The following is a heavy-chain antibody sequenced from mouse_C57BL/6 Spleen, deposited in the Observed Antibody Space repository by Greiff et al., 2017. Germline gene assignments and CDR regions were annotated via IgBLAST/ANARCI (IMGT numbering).Heavy chain of an antibody. CDR2: ISSGSSTI. Sequence: DVQLVESGGGLVKPGGSLKLSCAASGFTFSDYGMHWVRPAPEKGLEWVAYISSGSSTIYYADTVKGRFTVSRDNAKNTLFLQMTSLRSEDTALYYCARPTMVTTIDYWCQGTTLTVSS. J-gene: IGHJ2*01. CDR3: ARPTMVTTIDY. D-gene: IGHD2-9*01. V-gene: IGHV5-17*01. CDR1: GFTFSDYG.